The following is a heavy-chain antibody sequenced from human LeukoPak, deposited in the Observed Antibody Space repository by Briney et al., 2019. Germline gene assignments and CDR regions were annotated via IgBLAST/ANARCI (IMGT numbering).Heavy chain of an antibody. CDR1: GFTFSTSA. CDR3: ARGTDTKPFWSGYWVDV. Sequence: GGSLSLSCAASGFTFSTSAMHWVRQAPGKGLDWVAVISYDESNKYYADSVKGRFTIYRDNSKNTLYLQMNSLRGEDTAMYYCARGTDTKPFWSGYWVDVWGQGTTVTVSS. V-gene: IGHV3-30*03. D-gene: IGHD3-3*01. CDR2: ISYDESNK. J-gene: IGHJ6*02.